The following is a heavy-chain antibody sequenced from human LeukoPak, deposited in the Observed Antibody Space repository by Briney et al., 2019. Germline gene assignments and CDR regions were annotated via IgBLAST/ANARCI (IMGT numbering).Heavy chain of an antibody. D-gene: IGHD3-10*01. CDR3: ARVFWFGEQYPAGDY. CDR2: ISSSGSTI. Sequence: GGSLRLSCAASGFTFSSYEMNWVCQAPGKGLERVSYISSSGSTIYYADSVKGRFTISRDNAKNSLYLQMNSLRAEDTAVYYCARVFWFGEQYPAGDYWGQGTLVTVSS. CDR1: GFTFSSYE. J-gene: IGHJ4*02. V-gene: IGHV3-48*03.